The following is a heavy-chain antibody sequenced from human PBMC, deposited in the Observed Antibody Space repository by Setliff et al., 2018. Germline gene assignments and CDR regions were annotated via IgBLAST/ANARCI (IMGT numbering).Heavy chain of an antibody. J-gene: IGHJ6*03. V-gene: IGHV3-72*01. CDR3: ARGRHPPWSGYPYYYMDV. CDR2: IRDRANRYTT. CDR1: GYSITGGYY. D-gene: IGHD3-3*01. Sequence: LSLTCAVSGYSITGGYYWGWIRQPPGKGLEWVGRIRDRANRYTTEYAASVKGRFTISRPDSEIAMYLQMNSLETEDTAVYYCARGRHPPWSGYPYYYMDVWGKGTTVTVSS.